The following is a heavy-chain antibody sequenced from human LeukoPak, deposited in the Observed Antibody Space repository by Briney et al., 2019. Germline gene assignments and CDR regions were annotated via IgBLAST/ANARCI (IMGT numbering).Heavy chain of an antibody. CDR2: IYYSGST. J-gene: IGHJ4*02. CDR1: GGSISSGGYY. D-gene: IGHD2/OR15-2a*01. V-gene: IGHV4-31*03. Sequence: SETLSFTCTVSGGSISSGGYYWSWIRQHPGKGLEWIGYIYYSGSTYYNPSLKSRVTISVDTSKNQFSLKLSSVTAADTAVYYCARDSPYLSLDYWGQGTLVTVSS. CDR3: ARDSPYLSLDY.